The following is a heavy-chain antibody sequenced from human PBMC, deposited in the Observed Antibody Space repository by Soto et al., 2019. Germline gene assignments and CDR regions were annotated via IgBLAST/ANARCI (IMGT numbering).Heavy chain of an antibody. Sequence: PSETLSLTCTVSGGSISSGGYYWRWIRQHPGKGLEWIGYIYYSGSTYYNPSLKSRVTISVDTSKNQFSLKLSSVTAADTAVYYCARAREYYDILTGYYFDYWRQGTLVTFSS. CDR1: GGSISSGGYY. CDR2: IYYSGST. CDR3: ARAREYYDILTGYYFDY. V-gene: IGHV4-31*03. D-gene: IGHD3-9*01. J-gene: IGHJ4*02.